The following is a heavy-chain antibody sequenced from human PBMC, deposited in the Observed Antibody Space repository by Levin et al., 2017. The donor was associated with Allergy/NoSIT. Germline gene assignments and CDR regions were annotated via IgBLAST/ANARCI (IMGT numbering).Heavy chain of an antibody. CDR3: AREMSGSSWSRGVLDY. V-gene: IGHV1-69*04. Sequence: SVKVSCKASGGTFSSYAISWVRQAPGQGLEWMGRIIPILGIANYAQKFQGRVTITADKSTSTAYMELSSLRSEDTAVYYCAREMSGSSWSRGVLDYWGQGTLVTVSS. D-gene: IGHD6-13*01. CDR2: IIPILGIA. J-gene: IGHJ4*02. CDR1: GGTFSSYA.